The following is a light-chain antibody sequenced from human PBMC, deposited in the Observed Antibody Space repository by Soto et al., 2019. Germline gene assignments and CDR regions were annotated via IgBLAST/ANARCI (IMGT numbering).Light chain of an antibody. CDR1: QSVSSN. J-gene: IGKJ1*01. Sequence: EILMTQSPATMSVSPGEGATLSCRVSQSVSSNLAWYHQKPGQAPRLLIYGASTRATGIPARFSGSGSGTEFTLTISSLQSEDFAVYYCQQYNNWPWTFGQGTKVEIK. V-gene: IGKV3-15*01. CDR2: GAS. CDR3: QQYNNWPWT.